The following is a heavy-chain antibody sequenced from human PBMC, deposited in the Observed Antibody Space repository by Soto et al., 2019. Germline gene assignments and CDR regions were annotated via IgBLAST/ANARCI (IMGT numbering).Heavy chain of an antibody. D-gene: IGHD3-3*01. CDR1: GFTFSNAW. CDR3: TTVEILFLEWLEDVGPNDY. V-gene: IGHV3-15*07. CDR2: IKSKTDGGTT. J-gene: IGHJ4*02. Sequence: EVQLVESGGGLVKPGGSLRLSCAASGFTFSNAWMNWVRQAPGKGLEWVGRIKSKTDGGTTDYAAPVKGRFTISRDDSKNTLYLQMNSLKTEDTAVYYCTTVEILFLEWLEDVGPNDYWGQGTLVTVSS.